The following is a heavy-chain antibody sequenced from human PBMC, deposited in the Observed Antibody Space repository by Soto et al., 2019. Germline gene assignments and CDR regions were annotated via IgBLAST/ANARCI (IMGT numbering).Heavy chain of an antibody. V-gene: IGHV3-30-3*01. CDR3: ARGAYDSSGYYFSDSYWYFDL. J-gene: IGHJ2*01. CDR2: ISYDGSNK. CDR1: GFTFSSYA. D-gene: IGHD3-22*01. Sequence: QVQLVESGGGVVQPGRSLRLSCAASGFTFSSYAMHWVRQAPGKGLSWVSVISYDGSNKYYADSVKGRFTISRDNSKNTLYLQMNSLRAEDTAVYYCARGAYDSSGYYFSDSYWYFDLWGRGTLVTVSS.